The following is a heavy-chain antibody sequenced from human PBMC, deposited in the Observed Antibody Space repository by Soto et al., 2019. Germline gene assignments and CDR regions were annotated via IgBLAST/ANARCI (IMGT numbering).Heavy chain of an antibody. CDR3: IKDDCSGDTCYLGY. Sequence: ASVKVSCKASGYIFNTYGIAWVRQAPGQGLEWMGWISTNNGHTKYAQKLQDRVTLTTDTSTSTAYMELRSLRSDDTAVYYCIKDDCSGDTCYLGYWGQGTLVTVSS. J-gene: IGHJ4*02. D-gene: IGHD2-15*01. CDR1: GYIFNTYG. CDR2: ISTNNGHT. V-gene: IGHV1-18*01.